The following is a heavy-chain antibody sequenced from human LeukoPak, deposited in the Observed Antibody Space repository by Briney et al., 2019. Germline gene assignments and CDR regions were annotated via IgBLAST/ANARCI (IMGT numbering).Heavy chain of an antibody. D-gene: IGHD4-23*01. CDR1: GGSFSGYY. Sequence: LSLTCAVYGGSFSGYYWSWVRQAPGKGLEWVSYIRSTSNTIYYADSVKGRFTISRDNAKNSLYLQMNSLRAEDTAVYYCARDFGRWFIDYWGQGTLVTVSS. CDR3: ARDFGRWFIDY. CDR2: IRSTSNTI. J-gene: IGHJ4*02. V-gene: IGHV3-11*04.